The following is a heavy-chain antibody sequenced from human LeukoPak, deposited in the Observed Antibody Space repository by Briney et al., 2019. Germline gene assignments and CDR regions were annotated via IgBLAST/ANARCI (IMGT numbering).Heavy chain of an antibody. CDR1: GFSLTSYN. V-gene: IGHV3-7*01. CDR3: VRGLLEWLRLETYYFDY. Sequence: GGSLRLSCVASGFSLTSYNMYWVRQAPGKGLEWVATIKTDGSQKYYVDSVKGRFSISRDNANNSLYLQMNSLRADDTATYYCVRGLLEWLRLETYYFDYWGQGTLVTVSS. CDR2: IKTDGSQK. J-gene: IGHJ4*02. D-gene: IGHD3-3*01.